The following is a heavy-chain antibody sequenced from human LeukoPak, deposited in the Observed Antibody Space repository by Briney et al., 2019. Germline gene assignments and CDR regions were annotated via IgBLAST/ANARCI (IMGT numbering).Heavy chain of an antibody. V-gene: IGHV1-2*02. CDR2: INPNSGGA. CDR3: ARGPPEYCSGGYCYSGRNWLDP. CDR1: GGTFSSYA. D-gene: IGHD2-15*01. J-gene: IGHJ5*02. Sequence: VASVKVSCKASGGTFSSYAISWVRQAPGQGLEWMGWINPNSGGADYAQKFQGRVTMTRDTSISTAYMALSRLKSDDTAVYYCARGPPEYCSGGYCYSGRNWLDPWGQGTLVTVSS.